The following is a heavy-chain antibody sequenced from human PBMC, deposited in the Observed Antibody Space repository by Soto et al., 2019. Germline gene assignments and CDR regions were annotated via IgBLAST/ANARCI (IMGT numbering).Heavy chain of an antibody. CDR1: GYTFTSYA. CDR3: ATWAAAGHDWFDP. Sequence: ASVKVSCKASGYTFTSYAMHWVRQAPGQRLEWMGWINAGNGNTKYSQKFQGRVTITRDTSASTAYMELSSLRSEDTAVYYCATWAAAGHDWFDPWGQGTPVTVSS. V-gene: IGHV1-3*01. CDR2: INAGNGNT. D-gene: IGHD6-13*01. J-gene: IGHJ5*02.